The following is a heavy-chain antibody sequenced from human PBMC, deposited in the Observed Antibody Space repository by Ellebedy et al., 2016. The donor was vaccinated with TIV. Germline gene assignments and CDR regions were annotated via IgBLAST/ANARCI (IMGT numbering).Heavy chain of an antibody. J-gene: IGHJ4*02. CDR2: INHSGRT. CDR3: ARRRGINYYDSSGYYPTLVDY. Sequence: MPSETLSLTCAVYGGSFSVYYWSWIRQPPGKGLEWIGEINHSGRTYYNPSLKSRVTISVDTSKNQFSLKLSSVTAADTAVYYCARRRGINYYDSSGYYPTLVDYWGQGTLVTVSS. D-gene: IGHD3-22*01. V-gene: IGHV4-34*01. CDR1: GGSFSVYY.